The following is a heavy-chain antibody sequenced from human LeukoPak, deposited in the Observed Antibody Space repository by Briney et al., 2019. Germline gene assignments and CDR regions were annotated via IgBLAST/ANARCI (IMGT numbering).Heavy chain of an antibody. J-gene: IGHJ3*02. CDR1: GFTFGDYA. V-gene: IGHV3-49*04. D-gene: IGHD2-21*02. Sequence: GRSLRLSCTASGFTFGDYAMSWVRPAPGKGLEWVGFIRSKAYGGTTEYAASVKGRFTISRDDSKSIAYLQMNSLKTEDTAVYYCTRSRIVVVTAVPDAFDIWGQGTMVTVSS. CDR3: TRSRIVVVTAVPDAFDI. CDR2: IRSKAYGGTT.